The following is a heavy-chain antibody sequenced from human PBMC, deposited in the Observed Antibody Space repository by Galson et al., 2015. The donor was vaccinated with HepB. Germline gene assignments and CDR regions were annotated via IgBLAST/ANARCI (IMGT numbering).Heavy chain of an antibody. CDR2: INPNSGGT. Sequence: SCKASEYTFTGYYMHWVRQAPGQGLEWMGWINPNSGGTNSAQKFQGKVTMTRDTSISTAYMELTRLTSDDTAVYYCARDGLGSGSYYYWFDPWGQGTLVTVSS. CDR3: ARDGLGSGSYYYWFDP. J-gene: IGHJ5*02. D-gene: IGHD3-10*01. CDR1: EYTFTGYY. V-gene: IGHV1-2*02.